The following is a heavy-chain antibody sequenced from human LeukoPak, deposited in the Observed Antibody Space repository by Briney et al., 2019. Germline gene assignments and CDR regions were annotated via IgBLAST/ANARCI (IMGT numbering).Heavy chain of an antibody. D-gene: IGHD5-12*01. V-gene: IGHV1-69-2*01. CDR1: GYTFTDYY. J-gene: IGHJ4*02. CDR3: ATGNSGYSGYDTNLYFDY. CDR2: VDPEDGET. Sequence: ASVEISCKVSGYTFTDYYMHWVQQAPGKGLEWMGLVDPEDGETIYAEKFQGRVTITADTSTDTAYMELSSLRSEDTAVYYCATGNSGYSGYDTNLYFDYWGREPWSPSPQ.